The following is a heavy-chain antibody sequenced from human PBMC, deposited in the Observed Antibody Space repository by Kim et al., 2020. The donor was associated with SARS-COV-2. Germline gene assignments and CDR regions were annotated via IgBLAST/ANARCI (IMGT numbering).Heavy chain of an antibody. CDR2: YDSEDGET. J-gene: IGHJ4*02. D-gene: IGHD3-3*01. V-gene: IGHV1-24*01. CDR1: GYTLSDLS. CDR3: ATGDFCSVRS. Sequence: ASVKVSCKVSGYTLSDLSMHWVRQAPGKGLEWMGGYDSEDGETIYAQKLQGRVTLTEDTSTDTAYMQLSSLTSDDTAVYFCATGDFCSVRSWGQGTLVTV.